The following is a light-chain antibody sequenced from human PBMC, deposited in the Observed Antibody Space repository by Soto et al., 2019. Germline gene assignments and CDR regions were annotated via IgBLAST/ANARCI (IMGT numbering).Light chain of an antibody. CDR1: QSVSSSY. V-gene: IGKV3-11*01. Sequence: TQSPGTLSLSPGERATLSCRASQSVSSSYLAWYQQKPGQAPRLLIYDASNRATGIPARFSGSGSGTDFTLTISSLEPEDFAVYYCQQRSNWPPITFGQGTRLEIK. J-gene: IGKJ5*01. CDR2: DAS. CDR3: QQRSNWPPIT.